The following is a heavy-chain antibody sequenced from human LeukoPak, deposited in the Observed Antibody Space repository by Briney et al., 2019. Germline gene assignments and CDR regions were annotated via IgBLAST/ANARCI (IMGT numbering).Heavy chain of an antibody. J-gene: IGHJ5*02. D-gene: IGHD3-22*01. Sequence: PSETLSLTCAVYGGSFSSYYWSWIRQPPGKGLEWIGEINHSGSTNYNPSLKSRVTISVDTSKNQFSLKLSSVTAADTAVYYCARLYYYDSSGSWFDPWGQGTLVTVSS. CDR3: ARLYYYDSSGSWFDP. V-gene: IGHV4-34*01. CDR1: GGSFSSYY. CDR2: INHSGST.